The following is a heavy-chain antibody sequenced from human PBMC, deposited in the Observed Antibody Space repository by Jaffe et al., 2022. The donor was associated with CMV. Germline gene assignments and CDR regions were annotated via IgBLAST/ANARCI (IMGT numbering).Heavy chain of an antibody. Sequence: EVQLVESGGGLVQPGGSLRLSCAASGFTFSSYWMSWVRQAPGKGLEWVANIKQDGSEKYYVDSVKGRFTISRDNAKNSLYLQMNSLRAEDTAVYYCARVMHYDFWSDYYYYMDVWGKGTTVTVSS. V-gene: IGHV3-7*03. CDR2: IKQDGSEK. J-gene: IGHJ6*03. D-gene: IGHD3-3*01. CDR1: GFTFSSYW. CDR3: ARVMHYDFWSDYYYYMDV.